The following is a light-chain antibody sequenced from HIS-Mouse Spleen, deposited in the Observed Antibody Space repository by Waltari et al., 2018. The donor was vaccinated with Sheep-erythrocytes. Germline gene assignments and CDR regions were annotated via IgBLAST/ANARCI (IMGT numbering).Light chain of an antibody. CDR1: SSDVGSYNL. CDR3: CSYAGSSTPWV. CDR2: EGS. V-gene: IGLV2-23*01. J-gene: IGLJ3*02. Sequence: QSALTQPRSVSGSPGQSITISCTGTSSDVGSYNLVPWYQQPPGKAPKLMIYEGSKRPSGVSNRFSGSKSGNTASLTISGLQAEDEADYYCCSYAGSSTPWVFGGGTKLTVL.